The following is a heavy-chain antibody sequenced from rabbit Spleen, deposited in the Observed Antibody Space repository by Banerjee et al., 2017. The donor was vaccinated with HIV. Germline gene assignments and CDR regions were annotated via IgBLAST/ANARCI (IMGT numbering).Heavy chain of an antibody. Sequence: QEQLVESGGGLVQPEGSLTLTCKASGFDLSSGYDMFWVRQAPGKGLEWIACIDTGSRDFTYYATWAKGRFTISKTSSTTVTLQMTSLTVADTATYFCARDTGTSFSTYGMDLWGPGTLVTVS. CDR3: ARDTGTSFSTYGMDL. CDR1: GFDLSSGYD. CDR2: IDTGSRDFT. V-gene: IGHV1S45*01. J-gene: IGHJ6*01. D-gene: IGHD8-1*01.